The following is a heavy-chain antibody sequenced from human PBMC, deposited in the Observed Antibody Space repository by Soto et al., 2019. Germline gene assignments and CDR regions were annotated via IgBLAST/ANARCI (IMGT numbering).Heavy chain of an antibody. D-gene: IGHD1-26*01. V-gene: IGHV1-69*06. Sequence: QVQLVQSGAEVKKPGSSVKVSCKASGGTFSSYAISWVRQAPGQGLEWMGGIIPIFGTANYAQKFQGRVTTTEEKTTSTGNRGVGSERSGETGVYYCAGDRGGGATGGGGDDYWGQGTLVTVSS. CDR1: GGTFSSYA. CDR3: AGDRGGGATGGGGDDY. CDR2: IIPIFGTA. J-gene: IGHJ4*02.